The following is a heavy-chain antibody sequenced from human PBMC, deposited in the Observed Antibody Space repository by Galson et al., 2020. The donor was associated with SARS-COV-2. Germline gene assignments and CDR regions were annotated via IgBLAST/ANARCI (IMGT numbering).Heavy chain of an antibody. Sequence: TGGSLRLSCAASGFTFSSYAMSWVRQAPGKGLEWVSAISGSGGSTYYADSVKGRFTISRDNSKNTLYLQMNSLRAEDTAVYYCAKGGSGGYCSSTSCWIPFDYWGQGTLVTVSS. CDR3: AKGGSGGYCSSTSCWIPFDY. CDR1: GFTFSSYA. D-gene: IGHD2-2*01. CDR2: ISGSGGST. V-gene: IGHV3-23*01. J-gene: IGHJ4*02.